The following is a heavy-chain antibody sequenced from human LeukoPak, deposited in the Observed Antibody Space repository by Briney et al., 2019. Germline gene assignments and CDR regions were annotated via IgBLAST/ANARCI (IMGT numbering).Heavy chain of an antibody. CDR1: GYTFTGYY. V-gene: IGHV1-2*06. Sequence: ASVKVSCKASGYTFTGYYMHSVRQAPGHGLEWMGRINPNSGGTNYAQKFQGRVTMTRDTSISTAYMELSRLRSDDTAVYYCARWPRGYCSGGSCEEYWGQGTLVTVSS. CDR2: INPNSGGT. J-gene: IGHJ4*02. CDR3: ARWPRGYCSGGSCEEY. D-gene: IGHD2-15*01.